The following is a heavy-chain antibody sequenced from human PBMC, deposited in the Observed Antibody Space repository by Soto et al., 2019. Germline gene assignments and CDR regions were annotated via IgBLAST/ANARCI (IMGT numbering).Heavy chain of an antibody. V-gene: IGHV3-30-3*01. Sequence: QVQLVESGGGVVQPGRSLRLSCAASGFTFSSYAMHWVRQAPGKGLEWVAVISYDGSNKYYADSVKGRFTISRDNSKNTLYLQMNSLRDEDTAVYYCARVTSSGHKEYYYYGMDVWGQGTTVTVSS. J-gene: IGHJ6*02. D-gene: IGHD6-19*01. CDR1: GFTFSSYA. CDR2: ISYDGSNK. CDR3: ARVTSSGHKEYYYYGMDV.